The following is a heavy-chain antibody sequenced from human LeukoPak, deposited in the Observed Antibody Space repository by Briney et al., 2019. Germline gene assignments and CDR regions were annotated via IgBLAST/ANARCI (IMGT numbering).Heavy chain of an antibody. J-gene: IGHJ4*02. CDR2: FSDTGDST. CDR1: GFTLRDHP. Sequence: PGGSLRLSCAASGFTLRDHPMYWVRQAPGKGLDWVSSFSDTGDSTHYADSVKGRFTISRDSARSALYLQMNSLRAEDTAVYYCAKGDCSTGSCYFDYWGQGSQVTVSS. V-gene: IGHV3-23*01. CDR3: AKGDCSTGSCYFDY. D-gene: IGHD2-15*01.